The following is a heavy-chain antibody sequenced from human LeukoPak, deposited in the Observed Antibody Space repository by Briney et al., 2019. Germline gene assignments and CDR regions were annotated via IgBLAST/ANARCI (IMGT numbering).Heavy chain of an antibody. J-gene: IGHJ5*02. V-gene: IGHV4-59*12. CDR3: ARDSIAAAGTVGFDP. CDR1: GGSISSYY. D-gene: IGHD6-13*01. Sequence: KSSETLSLTCTVSGGSISSYYWSWIRQPPGKGLEWIGYIYYSGSTNYNPSLKSRVTISVDTSKNQFSLKLSSVTAADTAVYYCARDSIAAAGTVGFDPWGQGTLVTVSS. CDR2: IYYSGST.